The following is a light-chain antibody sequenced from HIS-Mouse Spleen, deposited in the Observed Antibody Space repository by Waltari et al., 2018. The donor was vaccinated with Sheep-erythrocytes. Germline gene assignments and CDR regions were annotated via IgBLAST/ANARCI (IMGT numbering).Light chain of an antibody. CDR1: QGISSA. V-gene: IGKV1D-13*01. CDR3: QQFNNYPRT. Sequence: AIKLTQSPSSLSASVGDRVTTTCRPSQGISSALAWYQKKPGKAPKLLIYDASSLESGVPSRFSGSGSGTDFTLTISSLQPEDFATYYCQQFNNYPRTFGQGTKVEIK. J-gene: IGKJ1*01. CDR2: DAS.